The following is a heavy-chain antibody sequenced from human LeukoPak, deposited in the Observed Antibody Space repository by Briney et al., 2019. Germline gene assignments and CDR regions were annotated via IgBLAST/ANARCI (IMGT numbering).Heavy chain of an antibody. CDR2: IYSGGST. D-gene: IGHD5-18*01. V-gene: IGHV3-53*01. J-gene: IGHJ4*02. CDR1: GFTVSSNY. Sequence: PGGSLRLSCAASGFTVSSNYMSWVRQAPGKGLEWVSVIYSGGSTYYADSVKGRFTTSRDNSKNTLYLQMNSLRAEDTAVYYCARGQDTAMVNFDYWGQGTLVTVSS. CDR3: ARGQDTAMVNFDY.